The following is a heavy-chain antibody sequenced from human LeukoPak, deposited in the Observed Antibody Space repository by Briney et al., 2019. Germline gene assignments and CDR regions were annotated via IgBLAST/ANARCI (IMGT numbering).Heavy chain of an antibody. V-gene: IGHV3-23*01. CDR3: AKDSMKYQLLTSANFDY. Sequence: GGSLRLSCAASGFTFSSYAMSWVRQAPGKGLEWVSAISGSGGSTYYAGSVKGRFTISRDNSKNTLYLQMNSLRAEDTAVYYCAKDSMKYQLLTSANFDYWGQGTLVTVSS. CDR1: GFTFSSYA. D-gene: IGHD2-2*01. J-gene: IGHJ4*02. CDR2: ISGSGGST.